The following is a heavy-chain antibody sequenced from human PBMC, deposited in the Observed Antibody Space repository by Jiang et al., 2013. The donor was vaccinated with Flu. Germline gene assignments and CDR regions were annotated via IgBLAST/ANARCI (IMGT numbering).Heavy chain of an antibody. J-gene: IGHJ6*02. CDR3: AKDPLDIVVVVAATAPYGMDV. Sequence: QLLESGGGVVQPGGSLRLSCAASGFTFSSYGMHWVRQAPGKGLEWVAFIRYDGSNKYYADSVKGRFTISRDNSKNTLYLQMNSLRAEDTAVYYCAKDPLDIVVVVAATAPYGMDVWGQGTTVTVSS. CDR1: GFTFSSYG. CDR2: IRYDGSNK. D-gene: IGHD2-15*01. V-gene: IGHV3-30*02.